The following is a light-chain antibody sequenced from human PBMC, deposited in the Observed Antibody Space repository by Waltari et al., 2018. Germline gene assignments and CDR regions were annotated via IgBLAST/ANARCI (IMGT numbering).Light chain of an antibody. CDR1: SAALGAYSY. V-gene: IGLV2-14*03. CDR2: DLT. J-gene: IGLJ2*01. CDR3: SAYTSRGTLK. Sequence: QSALTQPPPVSGSPGQPFTIPCTGTSAALGAYSYVTWYHHRPGKVPKLIIYDLTERPSGVSNRFSGSKSGSTASLTVSGLQAEDEGLFYCSAYTSRGTLKFGGGTRVTVL.